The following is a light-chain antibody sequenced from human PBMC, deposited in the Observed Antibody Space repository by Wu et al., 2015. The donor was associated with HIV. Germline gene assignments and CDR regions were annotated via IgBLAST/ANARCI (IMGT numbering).Light chain of an antibody. CDR2: QTS. J-gene: IGKJ4*01. V-gene: IGKV1-5*03. Sequence: DIQMTQSPSTLSASIGDRVTITCRASQTINGWLAWYQQKPGKAPKLLIYQTSALENGVPSRFSGSGSGTEFTLTISCLQPDDFASYYCQQYSTYSPTFGGGTEVEMK. CDR3: QQYSTYSPT. CDR1: QTINGW.